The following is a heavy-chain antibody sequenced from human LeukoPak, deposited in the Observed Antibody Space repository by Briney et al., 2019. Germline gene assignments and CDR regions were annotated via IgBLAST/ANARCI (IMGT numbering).Heavy chain of an antibody. CDR1: GFTFSKHA. CDR2: ISSSGTYI. Sequence: PGGSLRLSCEPSGFTFSKHALNWVRQAPGKGLEWVSSISSSGTYIYYADSLKGRFTISRDNSKNTLYLQMNSLRAEDTAVYYCARDYGSGSYYGYWGQGTLVTVSS. CDR3: ARDYGSGSYYGY. J-gene: IGHJ4*02. D-gene: IGHD3-10*01. V-gene: IGHV3-21*01.